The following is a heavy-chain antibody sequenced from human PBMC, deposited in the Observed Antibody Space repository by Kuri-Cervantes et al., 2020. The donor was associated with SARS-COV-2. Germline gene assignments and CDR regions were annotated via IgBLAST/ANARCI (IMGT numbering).Heavy chain of an antibody. CDR1: GGSISSYY. J-gene: IGHJ4*02. CDR2: IYTSGST. V-gene: IGHV4-4*07. D-gene: IGHD2-15*01. CDR3: ARPGGYCSGGNCYSDY. Sequence: SETLSLTCTVSGGSISSYYWSWIRQPAGKGLEWIGRIYTSGSTNYNPSLKSRVTMSVDTSKNQFSLKLSSVTAADTAVYYCARPGGYCSGGNCYSDYWGQGTLVTVSS.